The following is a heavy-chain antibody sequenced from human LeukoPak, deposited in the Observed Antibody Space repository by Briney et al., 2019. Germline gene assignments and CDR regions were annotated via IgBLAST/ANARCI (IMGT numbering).Heavy chain of an antibody. CDR2: IYYSGST. Sequence: PSETLSLTCTVSGYSISSGYYWSWIRQPPGKGLEWIGHIYYSGSTNYNPSLKSRVTISVDTSKNQFSLKLSSVTAADTAVYYCASSSGWSFDPWGQGTLVTVSS. D-gene: IGHD6-19*01. CDR3: ASSSGWSFDP. J-gene: IGHJ5*02. V-gene: IGHV4-61*01. CDR1: GYSISSGYY.